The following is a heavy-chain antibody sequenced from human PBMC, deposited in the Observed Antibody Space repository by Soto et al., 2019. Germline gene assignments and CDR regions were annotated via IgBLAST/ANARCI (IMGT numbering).Heavy chain of an antibody. D-gene: IGHD2-2*02. CDR3: APLQPVIVVVPAAITDDAFDI. CDR2: ISSSSSYI. V-gene: IGHV3-21*01. CDR1: GFTFSSYS. J-gene: IGHJ3*02. Sequence: EVQLVESGGGLVKPGGSLRLSCAASGFTFSSYSMNWVRQAPGKGLEWVSSISSSSSYIYYADSVKGRFTISRDNAKNSLYLQMNRLRAEDTAVYYCAPLQPVIVVVPAAITDDAFDIWGQGTMVTVSS.